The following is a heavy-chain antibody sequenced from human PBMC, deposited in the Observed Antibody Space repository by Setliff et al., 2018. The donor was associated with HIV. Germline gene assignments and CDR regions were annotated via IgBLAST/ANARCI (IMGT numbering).Heavy chain of an antibody. CDR1: GFTFSTYW. V-gene: IGHV3-7*03. CDR2: IQQDGDEI. Sequence: GGSLRLSCAASGFTFSTYWMTWVRQAPGQGLEWVANIQQDGDEIYYLDSVKGRFTISRDNSKNTVYLQMNSLRAEDTAEYYCAKELAASGLGYFDSWGRGILVTVSS. J-gene: IGHJ4*02. D-gene: IGHD3-22*01. CDR3: AKELAASGLGYFDS.